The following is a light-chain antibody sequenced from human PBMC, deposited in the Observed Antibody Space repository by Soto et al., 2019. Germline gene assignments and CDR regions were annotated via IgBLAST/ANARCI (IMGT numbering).Light chain of an antibody. J-gene: IGKJ1*01. CDR3: QQYNSYWT. CDR2: DAS. Sequence: DIKMTQSPSTLSASVGDRVTITCRASQSISSWLAWYQQKPGKAPKLLIYDASSLESGVPSRFSGSGSGTEFTLTICSLQPDDFATYYCQQYNSYWTFGQGTKVDIK. V-gene: IGKV1-5*01. CDR1: QSISSW.